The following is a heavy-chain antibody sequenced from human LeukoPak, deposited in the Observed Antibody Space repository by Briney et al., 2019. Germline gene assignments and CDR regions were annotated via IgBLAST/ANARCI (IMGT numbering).Heavy chain of an antibody. CDR3: AKAGAVAAKIQFDY. V-gene: IGHV3-23*01. J-gene: IGHJ4*02. CDR2: ISGSYST. D-gene: IGHD6-19*01. Sequence: PGGSLRLSCAASGFTFSSYGMSWVRQAPGKGLEWVSAISGSYSTYYADSVKGRFTISRDNSKNTLYLQMNSLRAEDTAVYYCAKAGAVAAKIQFDYWGQGTLVTVSS. CDR1: GFTFSSYG.